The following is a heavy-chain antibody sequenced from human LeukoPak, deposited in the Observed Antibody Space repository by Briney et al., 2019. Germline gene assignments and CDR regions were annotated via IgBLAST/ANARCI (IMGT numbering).Heavy chain of an antibody. CDR2: IGDSDVTT. CDR3: ARAAKWGLYYFDY. D-gene: IGHD7-27*01. V-gene: IGHV3-11*01. CDR1: RFTFSDYY. J-gene: IGHJ4*02. Sequence: GGSLRLSCAASRFTFSDYYMSWIRQAPGKGLEWVSYIGDSDVTTYYADSVKGRFIISRDNAKNSLYLQMNSLRADDTAVYYCARAAKWGLYYFDYWGQGSLVTVSS.